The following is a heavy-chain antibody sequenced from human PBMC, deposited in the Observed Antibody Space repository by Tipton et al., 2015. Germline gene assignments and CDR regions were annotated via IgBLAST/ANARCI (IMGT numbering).Heavy chain of an antibody. CDR2: INQDGSDK. D-gene: IGHD1-26*01. J-gene: IGHJ4*02. CDR3: ARDCPGSYYDY. V-gene: IGHV3-7*01. Sequence: GSLRLSCVASGFTFGHYWMTWVRQAPGKGLECVAKINQDGSDKYSVDSVKGRSTISRDNANNSLYLQMNSLRAEDSAVYYCARDCPGSYYDYWGQGILVTVSS. CDR1: GFTFGHYW.